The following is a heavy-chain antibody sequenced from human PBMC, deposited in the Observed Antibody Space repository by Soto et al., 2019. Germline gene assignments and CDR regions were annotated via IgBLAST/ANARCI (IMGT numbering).Heavy chain of an antibody. J-gene: IGHJ6*02. V-gene: IGHV1-69*12. D-gene: IGHD5-12*01. CDR2: IIPIFPTP. CDR1: GGTFGNSA. Sequence: QVQLVQSGAEVKKPGSSVTVSCKASGGTFGNSAISWVRQAHGQGQEWMGGIIPIFPTPDDAQKFQGRITIMADESTSTAYTELTSLRTEDTAVYYGAREKYRLQVGGNYYYAIDVRGQGTTVTVSS. CDR3: AREKYRLQVGGNYYYAIDV.